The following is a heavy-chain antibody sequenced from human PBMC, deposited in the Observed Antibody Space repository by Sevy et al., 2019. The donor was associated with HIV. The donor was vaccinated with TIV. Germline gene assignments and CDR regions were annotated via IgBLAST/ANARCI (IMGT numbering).Heavy chain of an antibody. CDR3: ASDHGGSWPGSVSYYFDY. V-gene: IGHV2-5*02. D-gene: IGHD6-13*01. J-gene: IGHJ4*02. Sequence: SGPTLVKPTQTLTLTCTFSGFSLSTSGVGVGWIRQPPGKALEWLALIYWDDDKRYSPSLKSGLTITKDTSKNQVVLPMTNMDPVDTATYYCASDHGGSWPGSVSYYFDYWGQGTLVTVYS. CDR1: GFSLSTSGVG. CDR2: IYWDDDK.